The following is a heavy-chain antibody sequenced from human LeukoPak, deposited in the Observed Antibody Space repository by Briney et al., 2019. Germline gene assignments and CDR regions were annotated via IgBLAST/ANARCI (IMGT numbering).Heavy chain of an antibody. J-gene: IGHJ5*01. CDR1: GGTFSIYG. CDR3: ARGDGYGYNWFDS. D-gene: IGHD5-24*01. CDR2: IIPIFGTA. Sequence: SVKVSCKAFGGTFSIYGFSWVRQAPGQGLEWMGRIIPIFGTANYAQKFQGRVTITTDEFTSTAYMELSSLRYDDTAVYYCARGDGYGYNWFDSWGQGTLVTVSS. V-gene: IGHV1-69*05.